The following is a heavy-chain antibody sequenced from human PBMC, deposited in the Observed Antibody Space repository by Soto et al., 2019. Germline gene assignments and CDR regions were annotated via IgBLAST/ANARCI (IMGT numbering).Heavy chain of an antibody. D-gene: IGHD2-15*01. CDR3: ARAYSVVDFDY. Sequence: KPSETLSLTCAVSGGSISSGGYSWSWIRQPPGKGLEWIGYIYHSGSTYYNPSLKSRVTISVDRSKNQFSLKLSSVTAADTAVYYCARAYSVVDFDYWGQGTLVTVSS. J-gene: IGHJ4*02. CDR1: GGSISSGGYS. CDR2: IYHSGST. V-gene: IGHV4-30-2*01.